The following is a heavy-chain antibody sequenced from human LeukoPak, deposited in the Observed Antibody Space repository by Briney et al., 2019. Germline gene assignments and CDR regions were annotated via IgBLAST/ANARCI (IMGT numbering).Heavy chain of an antibody. CDR2: VYYSGRT. Sequence: SETLSLTCTVSSGSLGSSSNYWGWLRQAPGTGLEWLGNVYYSGRTFYNPSLKSRVTISVDTSKNQFPLKLRSVTAADTAIYYCARASFNVVFGNWFDPWGQGTLVTVSS. CDR3: ARASFNVVFGNWFDP. D-gene: IGHD2-8*01. CDR1: SGSLGSSSNY. V-gene: IGHV4-39*01. J-gene: IGHJ5*02.